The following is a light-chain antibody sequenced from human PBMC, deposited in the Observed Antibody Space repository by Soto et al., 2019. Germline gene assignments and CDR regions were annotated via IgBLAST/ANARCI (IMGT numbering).Light chain of an antibody. V-gene: IGKV3-15*01. CDR3: QQYNIWPPWT. CDR1: QSVSSY. J-gene: IGKJ1*01. CDR2: GAS. Sequence: EIVMTQSPATLSVSPGEGASLSCRASQSVSSYLAWYQQKPGQAPRLLIYGASTRATGIPARFSGSGSATEFTLTISSLQSGDFAVYYCQQYNIWPPWTFGQGTKVDIK.